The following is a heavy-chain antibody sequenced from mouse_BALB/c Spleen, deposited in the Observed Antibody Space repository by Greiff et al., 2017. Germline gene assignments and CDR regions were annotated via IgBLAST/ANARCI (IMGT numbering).Heavy chain of an antibody. CDR3: ARHAYVYGYFDY. J-gene: IGHJ2*01. CDR2: ISSGGSYT. CDR1: GFTFSSYA. D-gene: IGHD1-2*01. V-gene: IGHV5-9-3*01. Sequence: EAQLVESGGGLVKPGGSLKLSCAASGFTFSSYAMSWVRQTPEKRLEWVATISSGGSYTSYPDSVKGRFTISRDNAKNTLYLQMSSLRSEDTAMYYCARHAYVYGYFDYWGQSTTLTVSS.